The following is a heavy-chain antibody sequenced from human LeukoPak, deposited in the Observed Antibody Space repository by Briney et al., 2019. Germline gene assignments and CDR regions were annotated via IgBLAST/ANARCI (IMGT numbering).Heavy chain of an antibody. V-gene: IGHV3-30*04. CDR3: ARAFAPGICKALWFGDSL. Sequence: PGGSLRLSCAASGFAFNSYAMHWVRQAPGKGLEWLAVVSSHGVDKFYADSVKGRFTISKDTSNNTLSLQMNSLGGDDTGVYYCARAFAPGICKALWFGDSLRGQGTLVTVSS. D-gene: IGHD3-10*01. CDR2: VSSHGVDK. CDR1: GFAFNSYA. J-gene: IGHJ4*02.